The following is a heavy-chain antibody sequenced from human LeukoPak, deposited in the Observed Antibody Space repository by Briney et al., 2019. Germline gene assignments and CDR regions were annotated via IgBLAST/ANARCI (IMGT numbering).Heavy chain of an antibody. CDR3: AKVLVDCSGGSCYSITETGAFDY. CDR1: GFTFSSCA. V-gene: IGHV3-23*01. Sequence: GGSLRLSCAVSGFTFSSCAMSWVRQAPGKGLEWVSAISDSGGSTYYADSVKGRFTISRDNSKNTLYLQMNSLRAEDTAVYYCAKVLVDCSGGSCYSITETGAFDYWGQGTLVTVSS. D-gene: IGHD2-15*01. J-gene: IGHJ4*02. CDR2: ISDSGGST.